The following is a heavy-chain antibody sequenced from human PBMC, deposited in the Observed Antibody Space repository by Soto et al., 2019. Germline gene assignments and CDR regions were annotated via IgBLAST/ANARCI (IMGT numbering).Heavy chain of an antibody. J-gene: IGHJ6*02. CDR3: ARDPAIYSGKFDYGLDV. CDR2: IGTSGKTI. CDR1: GFTFSSYE. D-gene: IGHD4-4*01. V-gene: IGHV3-48*03. Sequence: GSLSLSCAVSGFTFSSYEMNWVRQAPGKGLEWVSYIGTSGKTIYYADSARGRFTISRDNAKNSLYLQMNSLRAEDTAVYFCARDPAIYSGKFDYGLDVWGRGTTVTVSS.